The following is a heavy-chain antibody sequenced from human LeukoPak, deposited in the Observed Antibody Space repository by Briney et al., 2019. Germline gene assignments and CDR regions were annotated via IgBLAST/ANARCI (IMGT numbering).Heavy chain of an antibody. CDR2: IRYDGSNK. CDR3: ASRGDHGEVLFDY. J-gene: IGHJ4*02. V-gene: IGHV3-30*02. Sequence: GGSLRLSCAASGFTFSSYGMHWVRQAPGKGLEWVAFIRYDGSNKYYADSVKGRFTISRDNSKNTLYLQMNSLRAGDTAVYYCASRGDHGEVLFDYWGQGTLVTVSS. CDR1: GFTFSSYG. D-gene: IGHD2-21*02.